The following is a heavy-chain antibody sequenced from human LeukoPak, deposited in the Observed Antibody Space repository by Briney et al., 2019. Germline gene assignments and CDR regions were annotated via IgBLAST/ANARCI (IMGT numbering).Heavy chain of an antibody. Sequence: GASVKVSCKASGYTFTSYDINWVRQATGRGLEWMGWMNPNSGNTGYAQKFQGRVTMTRNTSISTAYMELSSLRSEDTAVYYCARGPFYDSSGYYYNYWGQGTLVTVSS. V-gene: IGHV1-8*01. CDR1: GYTFTSYD. CDR3: ARGPFYDSSGYYYNY. D-gene: IGHD3-22*01. J-gene: IGHJ4*02. CDR2: MNPNSGNT.